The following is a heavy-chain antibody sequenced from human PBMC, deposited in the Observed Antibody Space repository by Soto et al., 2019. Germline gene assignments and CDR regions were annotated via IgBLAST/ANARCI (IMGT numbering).Heavy chain of an antibody. J-gene: IGHJ4*02. Sequence: GGSLRLSCAASGFTFSSYSMNWVRQAPGKGLEWVSSISSSSSYIYYADSVKGRFTISRDNTKNSLYLQMNSLRAEDTAVYYCAPVGATTWGYWGQGTLVTVSS. CDR1: GFTFSSYS. V-gene: IGHV3-21*01. CDR3: APVGATTWGY. D-gene: IGHD1-26*01. CDR2: ISSSSSYI.